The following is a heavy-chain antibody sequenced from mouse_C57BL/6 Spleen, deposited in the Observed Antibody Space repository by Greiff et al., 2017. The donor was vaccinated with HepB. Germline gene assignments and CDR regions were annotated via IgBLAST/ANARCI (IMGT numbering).Heavy chain of an antibody. J-gene: IGHJ1*03. V-gene: IGHV1-54*01. CDR3: AREITTVVVRGYFDV. CDR2: INPGSGGT. Sequence: VQGVESGAELVRPGTSVKVSCKASGYAFTNYLIEWVKQRPGQGLEWIGVINPGSGGTNYNEKFKGKATLTADKSSSTAYMQLSSLTSEDSAVYFCAREITTVVVRGYFDVWGTGTTVTVSS. CDR1: GYAFTNYL. D-gene: IGHD1-1*01.